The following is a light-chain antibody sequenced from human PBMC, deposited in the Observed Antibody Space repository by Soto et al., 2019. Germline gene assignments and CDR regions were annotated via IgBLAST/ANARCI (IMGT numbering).Light chain of an antibody. Sequence: DIEMTQSPSALSASVGDKVTITCRASQPISSYLNWYQHKPGEAPRPLIYFISRLQSGAPSRFSGSGSGKDFTLTIDSPQPEDTATYYCQQTYSSPVTFGHGTRLEIK. CDR3: QQTYSSPVT. V-gene: IGKV1-39*01. CDR2: FIS. CDR1: QPISSY. J-gene: IGKJ5*01.